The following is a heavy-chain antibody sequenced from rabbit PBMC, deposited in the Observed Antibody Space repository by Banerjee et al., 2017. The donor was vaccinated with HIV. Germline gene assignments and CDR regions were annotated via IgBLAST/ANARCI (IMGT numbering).Heavy chain of an antibody. V-gene: IGHV1S45*01. D-gene: IGHD4-1*01. CDR3: ARDLAGVVGWNLNL. Sequence: QEQLKETGGGLVQPGGSLTLSCKASGFDFSSYYMNWVRQAPGKGLEWIACINSNTGNTVYATWAKGRFTISKTSSTTVTLQMTSLTAADTATYFCARDLAGVVGWNLNLWGQGTLV. CDR1: GFDFSSYYM. CDR2: INSNTGNT. J-gene: IGHJ4*01.